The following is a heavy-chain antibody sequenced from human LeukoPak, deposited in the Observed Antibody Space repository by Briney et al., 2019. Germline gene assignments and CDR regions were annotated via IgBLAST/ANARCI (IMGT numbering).Heavy chain of an antibody. V-gene: IGHV2-70*11. D-gene: IGHD2/OR15-2a*01. Sequence: SGPALVKPTQTLTLTCTFSGFSLSTSGMSVSWIRQTPGKALEWLARIDWDDDKYYSTSLKTRLTISKDTSKNQVVLTMTNMDPVDTATYYCARKGSTSYYYFDCWGQGTLVTVSS. J-gene: IGHJ4*02. CDR1: GFSLSTSGMS. CDR2: IDWDDDK. CDR3: ARKGSTSYYYFDC.